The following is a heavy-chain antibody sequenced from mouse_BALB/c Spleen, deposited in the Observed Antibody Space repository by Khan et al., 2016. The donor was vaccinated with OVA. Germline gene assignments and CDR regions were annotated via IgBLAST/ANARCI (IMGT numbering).Heavy chain of an antibody. V-gene: IGHV1-18*01. Sequence: VRLQQSGPELVKPGASVKIPCKASGYAFTDYNMDWVKQSHGKSLEWIGDITPNNGGTIYNQKFKGKATLTVDKSSSTAYMELRSLTSEDTAVYYCARGGFGSPCAYWGQGTLVTVSA. D-gene: IGHD1-1*01. CDR2: ITPNNGGT. CDR3: ARGGFGSPCAY. J-gene: IGHJ3*01. CDR1: GYAFTDYN.